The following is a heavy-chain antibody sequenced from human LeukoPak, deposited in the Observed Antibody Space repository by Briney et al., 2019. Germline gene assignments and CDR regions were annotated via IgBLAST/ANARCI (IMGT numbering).Heavy chain of an antibody. V-gene: IGHV4-31*03. CDR2: IYYSGST. CDR3: ARAAHPVGATPGFDY. D-gene: IGHD1-26*01. CDR1: GGSISSGGYY. J-gene: IGHJ4*02. Sequence: SQTLTLTCTVSGGSISSGGYYWSWIRQHPRKGLEWIGYIYYSGSTYYNPSLKSRVTISVDTSKNQFSLKLSSVTAADTAVYYCARAAHPVGATPGFDYWGQGTLVTVSS.